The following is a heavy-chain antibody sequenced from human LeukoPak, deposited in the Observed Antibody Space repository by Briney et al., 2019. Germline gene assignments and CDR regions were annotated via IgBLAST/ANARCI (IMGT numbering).Heavy chain of an antibody. Sequence: SETLSLTCTVSGGSISSSPYYWGWIRQPPGKGLEWIGSIYYSGSTYYNPSLKSRVTISVDTSKNQFSLKLSSVTAADTAVYYCARPIIAVAGTDAFDIWGQGTMVTVSS. V-gene: IGHV4-39*01. CDR2: IYYSGST. CDR3: ARPIIAVAGTDAFDI. J-gene: IGHJ3*02. CDR1: GGSISSSPYY. D-gene: IGHD6-19*01.